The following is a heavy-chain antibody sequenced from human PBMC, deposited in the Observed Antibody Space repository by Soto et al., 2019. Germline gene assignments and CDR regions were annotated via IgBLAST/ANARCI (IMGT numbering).Heavy chain of an antibody. CDR3: ERTYDINVYANEFDS. D-gene: IGHD3-22*01. V-gene: IGHV4-59*12. J-gene: IGHJ4*02. CDR2: IYDNGIT. CDR1: GRSITSYY. Sequence: QVVLQESGPGLVKPSETLSLTCSVSGRSITSYYWSWVRQPPGKGLEWIGYIYDNGITSQNPSLKSRVTMSADTSKNQFSLKLTSVTGADTAVYYCERTYDINVYANEFDSWGQGILVTVTS.